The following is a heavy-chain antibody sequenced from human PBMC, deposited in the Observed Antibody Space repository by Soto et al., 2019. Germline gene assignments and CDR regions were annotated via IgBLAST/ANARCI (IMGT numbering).Heavy chain of an antibody. D-gene: IGHD2-2*01. CDR1: GYTFTSYG. V-gene: IGHV1-18*01. CDR2: ISAYNGNT. Sequence: ASVKVSCKASGYTFTSYGISWVRQAPGQGLEWMGWISAYNGNTNYAQKLQGRVTMTTDTSTSTAYMELRSLRSDNTAVYYCARDWIVVPATSRYYYYGMDVWGQGTTVTVSS. J-gene: IGHJ6*02. CDR3: ARDWIVVPATSRYYYYGMDV.